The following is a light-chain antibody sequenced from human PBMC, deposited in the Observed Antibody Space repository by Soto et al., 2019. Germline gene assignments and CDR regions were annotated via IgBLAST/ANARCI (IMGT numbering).Light chain of an antibody. CDR3: QHYGTSAL. J-gene: IGKJ3*01. CDR1: QSVSSSY. CDR2: ATS. V-gene: IGKV3-20*01. Sequence: EIVLTQSPGTLSLSPGERATLSCRASQSVSSSYLAWYQQKPGQAPRLLIYATSDRATGIPDRFSASGSGTDFTLTISRLEHEDFAVYYCQHYGTSALFGPGTKVDIK.